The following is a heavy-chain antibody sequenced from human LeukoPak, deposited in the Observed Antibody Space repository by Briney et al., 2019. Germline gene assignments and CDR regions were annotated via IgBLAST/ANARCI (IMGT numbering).Heavy chain of an antibody. Sequence: GGSLRLSCAASGSTFSNYAMAWVRQAPGKGLKWVSSISGSGSNTYYADSVKGRFTISRDNSKNTLYLQMNNLRADDTAVFYCVKEGATSSFGGFHYWGQGALVTVSS. V-gene: IGHV3-23*01. CDR1: GSTFSNYA. D-gene: IGHD3-10*01. J-gene: IGHJ4*02. CDR2: ISGSGSNT. CDR3: VKEGATSSFGGFHY.